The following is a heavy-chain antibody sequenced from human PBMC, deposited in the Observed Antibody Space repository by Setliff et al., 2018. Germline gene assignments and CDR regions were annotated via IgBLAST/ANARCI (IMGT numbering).Heavy chain of an antibody. J-gene: IGHJ4*02. CDR3: ARHVKVATEYFDC. CDR1: GESFSGHY. CDR2: VYHSGGT. D-gene: IGHD5-12*01. Sequence: TLSLTCAVYGESFSGHYWAWIRQPPGKGLEWLGTVYHSGGTYYNPSLKSRVTMSVDTSKNLFSLKLNSVTAADTALYYCARHVKVATEYFDCWGQGTLVTVSS. V-gene: IGHV4-34*01.